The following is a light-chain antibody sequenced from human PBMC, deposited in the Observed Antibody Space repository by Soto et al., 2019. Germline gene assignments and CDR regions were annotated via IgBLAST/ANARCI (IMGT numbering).Light chain of an antibody. Sequence: EIVLTQSPATLSLSPGERATLSCRASQSVSSYLAWYQQKPGQAPRLLIYDASNRATGIPARFSGSGSGIDFTLTISSLEPEDFAVYYCQQRSNWPRFFTFGPGTKVDIK. J-gene: IGKJ3*01. CDR2: DAS. V-gene: IGKV3-11*01. CDR1: QSVSSY. CDR3: QQRSNWPRFFT.